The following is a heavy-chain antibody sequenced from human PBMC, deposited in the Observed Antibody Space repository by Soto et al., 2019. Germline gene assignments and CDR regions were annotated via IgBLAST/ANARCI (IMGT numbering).Heavy chain of an antibody. CDR1: GCTFSSYA. CDR2: IIPIFGTG. J-gene: IGHJ4*02. D-gene: IGHD6-19*01. CDR3: ARERYSSGRYFDY. Sequence: RASVKVSCNASGCTFSSYAISGGRQARGQGLEWMGGIIPIFGTGNYAQKFQGRVTTTADESTSTAYMQLSSLRPEDTAVYYGARERYSSGRYFDYWGQGTLVTVSS. V-gene: IGHV1-69*13.